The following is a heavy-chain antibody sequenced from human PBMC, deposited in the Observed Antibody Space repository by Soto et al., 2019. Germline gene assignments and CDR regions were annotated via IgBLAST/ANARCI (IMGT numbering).Heavy chain of an antibody. D-gene: IGHD2-15*01. Sequence: QVQLVESGGGVVQPGKSLRLSCAASGFSFSTYGLHWVRQTQDKGLEWVAVIWYDGSKTYYADSVKGRFTISRDDSKNTVYLQMNSLRAEDTAVYFCARDRIDMGDNWFDPWGQGTLVTVSS. CDR3: ARDRIDMGDNWFDP. J-gene: IGHJ5*02. CDR1: GFSFSTYG. CDR2: IWYDGSKT. V-gene: IGHV3-33*01.